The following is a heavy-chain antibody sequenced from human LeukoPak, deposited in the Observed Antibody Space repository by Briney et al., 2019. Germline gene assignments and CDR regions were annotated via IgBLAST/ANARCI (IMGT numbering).Heavy chain of an antibody. CDR2: ISGSGGST. CDR1: GGSISSYY. D-gene: IGHD6-19*01. CDR3: AKEPDIAVAGTDFQH. Sequence: ETLSLTCTVSGGSISSYYWSWVRQAPGKGLEWVSAISGSGGSTYYADSVKGRFTISRDNSKNTLYLQMNSLRAEDTAVYYCAKEPDIAVAGTDFQHWGQGTLVTVSS. V-gene: IGHV3-23*01. J-gene: IGHJ1*01.